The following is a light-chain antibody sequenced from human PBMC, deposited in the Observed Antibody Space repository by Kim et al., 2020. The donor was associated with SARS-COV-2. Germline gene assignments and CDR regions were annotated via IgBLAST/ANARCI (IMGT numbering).Light chain of an antibody. CDR1: QSISTY. CDR3: QQSYGISWT. V-gene: IGKV1-39*01. J-gene: IGKJ1*01. CDR2: AAS. Sequence: DIQMTQSPSSLSAYVGDRVTITCRASQSISTYLNWFQQKPGKPPKLLIYAASNLQRGVPSRFSGSGSGTDFTLTISSLHAEDFASYFCQQSYGISWTFGQATKLDIK.